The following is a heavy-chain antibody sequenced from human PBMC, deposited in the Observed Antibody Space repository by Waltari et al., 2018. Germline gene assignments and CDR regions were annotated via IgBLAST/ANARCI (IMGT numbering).Heavy chain of an antibody. J-gene: IGHJ6*02. D-gene: IGHD3-10*01. CDR1: GLTVSSNY. V-gene: IGHV3-53*01. Sequence: EVQLVESGGGLIQPGGSLRLSCAASGLTVSSNYMSWVRQAPAKGLEWVSVIYSGGSAYYADSVKGRFTISRDKSKNTLYLQMNSLRAEDTAVYYCASSQWFGELLPTPYYGMDVWGQGTTVTVSS. CDR3: ASSQWFGELLPTPYYGMDV. CDR2: IYSGGSA.